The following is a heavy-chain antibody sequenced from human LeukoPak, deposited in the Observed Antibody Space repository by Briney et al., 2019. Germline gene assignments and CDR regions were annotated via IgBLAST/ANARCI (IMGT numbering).Heavy chain of an antibody. CDR3: ARDNPPIYGSGPYYYYGMDV. CDR1: GYTFTSYA. Sequence: ASVKVSCKASGYTFTSYAMHWVRQAPGQRLEWMGWINAGNGNTKYSQKFQGRVTITRDTSASTAYMELSSLGSEDTAVYYCARDNPPIYGSGPYYYYGMDVWGQGTTVTVSS. D-gene: IGHD3-10*01. CDR2: INAGNGNT. V-gene: IGHV1-3*01. J-gene: IGHJ6*02.